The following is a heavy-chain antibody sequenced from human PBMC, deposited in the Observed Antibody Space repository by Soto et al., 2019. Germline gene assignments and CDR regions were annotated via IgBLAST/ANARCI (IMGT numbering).Heavy chain of an antibody. Sequence: PGGSLRLSCAASGFTFSSYGMHWVRQAPGKGLEWVAVIWYDGSNKYYADSVKGRFTISRDNSKNTLYLQMNSLRAADTAVYYCARHRELLWFGESTYFGYWGQGTLVTVSS. CDR3: ARHRELLWFGESTYFGY. V-gene: IGHV3-33*01. J-gene: IGHJ4*02. CDR2: IWYDGSNK. CDR1: GFTFSSYG. D-gene: IGHD3-10*01.